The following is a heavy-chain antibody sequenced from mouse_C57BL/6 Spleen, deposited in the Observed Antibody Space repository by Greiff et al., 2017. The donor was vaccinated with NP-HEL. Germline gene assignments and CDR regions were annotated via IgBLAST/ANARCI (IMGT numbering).Heavy chain of an antibody. V-gene: IGHV2-6-1*01. CDR2: IWSDGST. J-gene: IGHJ4*01. CDR3: ARHNYGIYYYAMDY. CDR1: GFSLTSYG. Sequence: VKLVESGPGLVAPSQSLSITCTVSGFSLTSYGVHWVRQPPGQGLEWLVVIWSDGSTTYNSALKSRLSISKDNSKSQVFLKMNSLQTDDTAMYYCARHNYGIYYYAMDYWGQGTSVTVSS. D-gene: IGHD2-1*01.